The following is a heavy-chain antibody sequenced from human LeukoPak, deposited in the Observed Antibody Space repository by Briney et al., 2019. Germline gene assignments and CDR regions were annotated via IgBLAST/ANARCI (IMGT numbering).Heavy chain of an antibody. CDR2: IWYDGSQK. V-gene: IGHV3-33*01. Sequence: GGSLRLSCAASGFIFSTYGLHWVSQSPGRGLEWVAVIWYDGSQKYYADSVKGRFTISRDDSKNTIYLQMDSLRAEDTAVYYCATSSPRNYFDHWGQGTLVTVSS. CDR1: GFIFSTYG. D-gene: IGHD1-14*01. J-gene: IGHJ4*02. CDR3: ATSSPRNYFDH.